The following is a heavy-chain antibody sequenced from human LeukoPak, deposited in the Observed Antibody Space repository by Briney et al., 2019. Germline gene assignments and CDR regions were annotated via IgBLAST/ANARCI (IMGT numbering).Heavy chain of an antibody. CDR3: ARDAAGDFNFGY. CDR2: ISSSSSYI. V-gene: IGHV3-21*01. CDR1: GFTFSSYR. J-gene: IGHJ4*02. D-gene: IGHD4-17*01. Sequence: PGGSLRLSCAASGFTFSSYRMNWVRQAPGKGLEWVSSISSSSSYIYYADSVKGRFTISRDNAKNSLYLQMNSLRAEDTAVYYCARDAAGDFNFGYWGQGTLVTVSS.